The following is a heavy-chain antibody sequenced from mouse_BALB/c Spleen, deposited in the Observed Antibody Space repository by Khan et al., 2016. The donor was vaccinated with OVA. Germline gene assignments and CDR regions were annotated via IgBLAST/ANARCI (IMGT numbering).Heavy chain of an antibody. D-gene: IGHD1-1*01. CDR2: IGSGGTYT. V-gene: IGHV5-6-4*01. CDR3: PRHRDYYGHNPYFDY. Sequence: EVELVESGGGLVRPGGSLKLSCAASGFSFSSYSMSWVRQTPEKRLEWVATIGSGGTYTYYPDSVKGRFTISRDNAKNTLYLQMSSLKSEDTAMYYCPRHRDYYGHNPYFDYWGQGTTLTVSS. CDR1: GFSFSSYS. J-gene: IGHJ2*01.